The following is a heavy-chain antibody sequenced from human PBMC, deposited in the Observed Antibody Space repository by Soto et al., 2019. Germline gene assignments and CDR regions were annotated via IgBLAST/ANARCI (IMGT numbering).Heavy chain of an antibody. D-gene: IGHD3-9*01. CDR2: IWYDGSNK. CDR3: AKDLHVLRYFDWSRGFDY. V-gene: IGHV3-33*06. J-gene: IGHJ4*02. CDR1: GFTFSSYG. Sequence: PGGSLRLSCAASGFTFSSYGMHWVRQAPGNGLEWVAVIWYDGSNKYYADSVKGRFTISRDNSKNTLYLQMNSLRAEDTAVYYCAKDLHVLRYFDWSRGFDYWGQGTLVTVSS.